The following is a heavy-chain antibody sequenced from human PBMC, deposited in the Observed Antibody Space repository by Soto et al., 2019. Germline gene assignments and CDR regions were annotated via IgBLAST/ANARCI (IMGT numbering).Heavy chain of an antibody. CDR2: IIPIFGTA. CDR1: GGTFSSYA. CDR3: ASFPSVAGSPYYYYYGMDV. D-gene: IGHD6-19*01. J-gene: IGHJ6*02. V-gene: IGHV1-69*01. Sequence: QVQLVQSGAEVKKPGSSVKVSCKASGGTFSSYAISWVRQAPGQGLEWMGGIIPIFGTANYAQKFQGRVTITADESTSTAYMELSSLRSEDTAVYYCASFPSVAGSPYYYYYGMDVWGQGTTAPSP.